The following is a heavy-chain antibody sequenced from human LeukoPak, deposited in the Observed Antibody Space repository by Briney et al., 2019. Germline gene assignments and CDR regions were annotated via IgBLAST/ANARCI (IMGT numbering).Heavy chain of an antibody. V-gene: IGHV3-7*01. Sequence: GGSLRLSCAASGFTFSSYWMSWARQAPGKGLEWVANIKEDGSENFYVDSVKGRFSMPRDNARNSLYLQMNSLRAEDTAVYYCARGVPTGIDYFDYWGQGTLVTVSS. CDR1: GFTFSSYW. CDR2: IKEDGSEN. CDR3: ARGVPTGIDYFDY. D-gene: IGHD1-1*01. J-gene: IGHJ4*02.